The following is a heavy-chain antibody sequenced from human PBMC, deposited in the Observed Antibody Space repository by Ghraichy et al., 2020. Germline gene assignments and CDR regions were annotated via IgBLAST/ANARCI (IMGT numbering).Heavy chain of an antibody. CDR3: ARDIFSRYYGSGSYFN. J-gene: IGHJ4*02. CDR1: GYTFTSYG. Sequence: VKVSCKASGYTFTSYGISWVRQAPGQGLEWMGWTSAYNGNTNYAQKLQGRVTMTTDTSTSTAYMELRSLRSDDTAVYYCARDIFSRYYGSGSYFNWGQGTLVTVSS. V-gene: IGHV1-18*01. D-gene: IGHD3-10*01. CDR2: TSAYNGNT.